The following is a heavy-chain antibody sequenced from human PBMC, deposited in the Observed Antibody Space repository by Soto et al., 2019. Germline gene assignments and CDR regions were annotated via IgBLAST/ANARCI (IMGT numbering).Heavy chain of an antibody. V-gene: IGHV4-59*01. CDR3: AKSLWDTSGWKTDY. D-gene: IGHD6-19*01. CDR2: IYYSGSI. Sequence: QVQLQESGPGLVKPSETLSLTCTVSGDSISSLYWSWIRQPPGKGLEWIGYIYYSGSINYNPSLKRLVTISGDPSKDQVALRMSSVTAADTAWYYCAKSLWDTSGWKTDYWGQGTLVTVSS. J-gene: IGHJ4*02. CDR1: GDSISSLY.